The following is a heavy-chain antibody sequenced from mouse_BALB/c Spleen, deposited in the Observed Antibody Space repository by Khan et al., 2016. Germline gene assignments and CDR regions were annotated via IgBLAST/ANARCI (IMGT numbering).Heavy chain of an antibody. Sequence: EVQLQESGPSLVKPSQTLSLTCSVTGDSITSGYWNWIRKFPGNKLEYVGYISYSGSTYYNPSLNSRISITRDTSKSHYYLQWNSVTTEDTATYYCASYDGYSFAYWGQGTLVTVSA. CDR3: ASYDGYSFAY. CDR1: GDSITSGY. V-gene: IGHV3-8*02. D-gene: IGHD2-3*01. CDR2: ISYSGST. J-gene: IGHJ3*01.